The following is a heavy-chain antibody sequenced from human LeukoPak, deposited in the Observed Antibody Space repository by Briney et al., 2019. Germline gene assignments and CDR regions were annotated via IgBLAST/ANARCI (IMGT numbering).Heavy chain of an antibody. Sequence: GESLKISCKGSGYSFTGYWIGWVRQMPGKGLEWMGIIYPGDSDTRYSPSFQGQVTISADKSISTAYLQWSSLKASDTAMYYCARAYYDFWSGYPTNFDYWGQGTLVTVSS. D-gene: IGHD3-3*01. CDR3: ARAYYDFWSGYPTNFDY. CDR1: GYSFTGYW. V-gene: IGHV5-51*01. CDR2: IYPGDSDT. J-gene: IGHJ4*02.